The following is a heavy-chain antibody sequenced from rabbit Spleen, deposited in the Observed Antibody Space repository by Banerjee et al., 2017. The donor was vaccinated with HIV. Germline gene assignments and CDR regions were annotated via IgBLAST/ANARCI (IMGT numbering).Heavy chain of an antibody. V-gene: IGHV1S40*01. CDR1: GFSFSSNLW. J-gene: IGHJ4*01. D-gene: IGHD1-1*01. CDR3: ARGINTYKFFNL. Sequence: QSLEESGGDLVKPGASLTLTCTASGFSFSSNLWICWVRQAPGKGLEWIACIYTGSSGNTYYASWAKGRFTISKTSSTTVTLQMTSLTAADTATYFCARGINTYKFFNLWGPGTLVTVS. CDR2: IYTGSSGNT.